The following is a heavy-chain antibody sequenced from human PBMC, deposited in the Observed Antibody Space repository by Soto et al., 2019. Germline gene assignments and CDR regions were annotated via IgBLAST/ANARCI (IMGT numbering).Heavy chain of an antibody. Sequence: QVQLVQSGAEVKKPGASVKVSCKASGYTFTSYGISWVRQAPGQGLEWMGWIRAYNGNTNYAQKLQGRVTITTDTSTSTAYMEPRSLRSDETAVYYCARDARLGGATLFSCYWGQGTLVTVSS. J-gene: IGHJ4*02. D-gene: IGHD1-26*01. CDR2: IRAYNGNT. V-gene: IGHV1-18*01. CDR1: GYTFTSYG. CDR3: ARDARLGGATLFSCY.